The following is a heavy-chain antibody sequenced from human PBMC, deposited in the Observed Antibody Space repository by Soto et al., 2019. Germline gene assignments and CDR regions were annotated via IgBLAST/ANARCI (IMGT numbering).Heavy chain of an antibody. CDR2: IIPLFGTA. Sequence: QVQLVQSGAEVKKPGSSVKVSCKAAGGTFSSYAISWVRQAPGQRLVWMGGIIPLFGTANYAQKFQGRVTITADESTSTAYMELSSRRSEDTAVYSCARVHPPLRRGAASYYYGMDVSGQGTTVAVAS. V-gene: IGHV1-69*01. CDR3: ARVHPPLRRGAASYYYGMDV. J-gene: IGHJ6*02. D-gene: IGHD6-13*01. CDR1: GGTFSSYA.